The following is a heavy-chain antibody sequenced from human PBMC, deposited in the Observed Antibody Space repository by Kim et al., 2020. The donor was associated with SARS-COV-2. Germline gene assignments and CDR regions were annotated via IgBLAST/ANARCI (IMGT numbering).Heavy chain of an antibody. Sequence: SETLSLTCTVSGGSISSSSYYWGWIRQPPGKGLEWIGSIYYSGSTYYNPSHKSRVTISVDTSKNQFSLKLSSVTAADTAVYYCASQLHYYDSSGYYFGYWGQGTLVTVSS. CDR1: GGSISSSSYY. V-gene: IGHV4-39*01. CDR2: IYYSGST. CDR3: ASQLHYYDSSGYYFGY. J-gene: IGHJ4*02. D-gene: IGHD3-22*01.